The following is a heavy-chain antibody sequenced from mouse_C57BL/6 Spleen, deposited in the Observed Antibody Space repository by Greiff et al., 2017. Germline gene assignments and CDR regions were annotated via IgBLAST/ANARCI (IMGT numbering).Heavy chain of an antibody. J-gene: IGHJ3*01. CDR1: GYAFSSSW. Sequence: QVQLQQSGPELVKPGASVKISCKASGYAFSSSWMNWVKQRPGKGLEWIGRIYPGDGDTNYNGKFKGKATLTADKPSSTTYMQLNSLTSEDSAVYFCESEENYYGSGPPWFACWGQGTLVTVSA. CDR3: ESEENYYGSGPPWFAC. V-gene: IGHV1-82*01. D-gene: IGHD1-1*01. CDR2: IYPGDGDT.